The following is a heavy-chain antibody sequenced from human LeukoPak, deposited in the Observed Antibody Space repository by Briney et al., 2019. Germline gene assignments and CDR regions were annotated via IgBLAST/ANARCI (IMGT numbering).Heavy chain of an antibody. Sequence: GGSRRPSCAPPGFTFSDYCMGWSRQAPAWGRERLPSLRGSSRTIYYAGSVKGRFTKSRDNAKHSLYLQMNSVGPEDTAVYYCARSAASGSYRTDYYYFYIDVWGKGTAVTVYS. CDR1: GFTFSDYC. CDR2: LRGSSRTI. D-gene: IGHD1-26*01. V-gene: IGHV3-11*04. CDR3: ARSAASGSYRTDYYYFYIDV. J-gene: IGHJ6*03.